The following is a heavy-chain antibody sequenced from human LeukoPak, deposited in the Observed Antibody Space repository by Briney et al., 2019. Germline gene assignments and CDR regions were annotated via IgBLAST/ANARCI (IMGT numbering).Heavy chain of an antibody. V-gene: IGHV4-59*08. Sequence: SETLSLTCTVSGGSISSYYWSWIRQPPGKGLEWIGYIYYSGSTNYNPSLKSRVTISVDTSKNQFSLKLSSVTAGDTAVYYCARHRGDYYYYGMDVWGQGTTVTVSS. CDR2: IYYSGST. D-gene: IGHD3-10*01. CDR1: GGSISSYY. J-gene: IGHJ6*02. CDR3: ARHRGDYYYYGMDV.